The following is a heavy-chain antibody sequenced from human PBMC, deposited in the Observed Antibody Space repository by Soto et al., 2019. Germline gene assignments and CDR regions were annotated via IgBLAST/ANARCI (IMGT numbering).Heavy chain of an antibody. CDR2: IYYSGST. J-gene: IGHJ4*02. D-gene: IGHD5-12*01. Sequence: SETLSLTCTVSGGSISSGDYSWRWIRQPPGKGLEWIGYIYYSGSTYYNPSLKSRVTISVDTSKNQFSLKLSSVTAADTAVYYCAMNPHRSNSGYDLVDYWGQGTLVTVSS. CDR3: AMNPHRSNSGYDLVDY. V-gene: IGHV4-30-4*01. CDR1: GGSISSGDYS.